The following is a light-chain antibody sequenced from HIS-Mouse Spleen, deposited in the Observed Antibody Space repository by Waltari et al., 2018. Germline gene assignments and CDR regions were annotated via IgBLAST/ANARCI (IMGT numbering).Light chain of an antibody. CDR3: YSTDSSGNHRV. CDR1: ALPKKY. J-gene: IGLJ2*01. CDR2: EDS. V-gene: IGLV3-10*01. Sequence: SYELPQPPSVSVSPGQTARITCSGAALPKKYAYLYHQNPGQAPVLCIYEDSKRPSGIPERFSGSSSGTMATLTISGAQVEDEADYYCYSTDSSGNHRVFGGGTKLTVL.